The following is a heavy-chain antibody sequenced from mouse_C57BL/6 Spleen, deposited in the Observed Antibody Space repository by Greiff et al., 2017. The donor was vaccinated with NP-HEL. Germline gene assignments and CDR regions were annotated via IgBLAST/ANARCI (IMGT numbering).Heavy chain of an antibody. J-gene: IGHJ2*01. Sequence: EVQLVESEGGLVQPGSSMKLSCTASGFTFSDYYMAWVRQVPEKGLEWVANINYDGSSTYYLDSLKSRFIISRDNAKNILYLQMSSLKSEDTATYYCAREGYSSCFDYWGQGTTLTVSS. CDR2: INYDGSST. CDR1: GFTFSDYY. CDR3: AREGYSSCFDY. D-gene: IGHD2-14*01. V-gene: IGHV5-16*01.